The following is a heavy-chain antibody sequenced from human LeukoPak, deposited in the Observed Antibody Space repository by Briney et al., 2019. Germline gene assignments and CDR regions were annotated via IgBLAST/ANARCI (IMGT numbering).Heavy chain of an antibody. CDR2: ISYDGSNK. CDR3: ARGGLTIAEATTSWYLDY. D-gene: IGHD1-26*01. J-gene: IGHJ4*02. CDR1: GFTFSSYA. Sequence: GGSLRLSCAASGFTFSSYAMHWARQAPGKGLEWVAVISYDGSNKYYADSVKGRFTISRDNSKNTLYLQMNSLRAEDTAVYYCARGGLTIAEATTSWYLDYWGQGTLVTVSS. V-gene: IGHV3-30-3*01.